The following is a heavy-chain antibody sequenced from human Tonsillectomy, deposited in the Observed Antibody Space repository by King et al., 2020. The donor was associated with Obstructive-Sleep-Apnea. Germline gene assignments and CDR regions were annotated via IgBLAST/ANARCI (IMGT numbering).Heavy chain of an antibody. V-gene: IGHV3-11*01. Sequence: VQLVESGGGLVKPGGSLRLSCAASGFTFSDYYMSWIRQAPGKGLEWVSYISSSGSTIYYADSVKGRFTISRDNAKNSLYLQMNSLRAEDTAVYYCAAEGHYYDSSGYYEWFDPWGQGTLVTVSS. D-gene: IGHD3-22*01. J-gene: IGHJ5*02. CDR2: ISSSGSTI. CDR1: GFTFSDYY. CDR3: AAEGHYYDSSGYYEWFDP.